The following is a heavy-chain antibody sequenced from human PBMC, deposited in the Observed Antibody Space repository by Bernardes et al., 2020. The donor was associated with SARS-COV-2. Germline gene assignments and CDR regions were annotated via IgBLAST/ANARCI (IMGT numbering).Heavy chain of an antibody. CDR1: GVTLRRHA. CDR2: VSGSGDNT. Sequence: GGSLRLSCTASGVTLRRHAMAWVRQAPGKGLEWVASVSGSGDNTYHADSVKGRFTISRDNSKNTLSLQMSGLRVDDTAVYYCAKGDYADPPGPFDYWGQGALVTVSS. V-gene: IGHV3-23*01. J-gene: IGHJ4*02. CDR3: AKGDYADPPGPFDY. D-gene: IGHD4-17*01.